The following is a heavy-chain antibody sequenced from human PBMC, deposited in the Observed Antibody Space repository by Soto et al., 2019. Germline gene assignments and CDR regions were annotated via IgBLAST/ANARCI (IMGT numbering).Heavy chain of an antibody. CDR2: TYYRSKWYN. CDR3: ARDLCTNGVCSGISLLYYGMDV. Sequence: SPTLSLSCAISGDSVSSNSAAWNWIRQSPSRGLEWLGRTYYRSKWYNDYAVSVKSQITINPVTSRKQFSMQLNSMTPEDTAVYYCARDLCTNGVCSGISLLYYGMDVWGQGTTVTVSS. CDR1: GDSVSSNSAA. V-gene: IGHV6-1*01. D-gene: IGHD2-8*01. J-gene: IGHJ6*02.